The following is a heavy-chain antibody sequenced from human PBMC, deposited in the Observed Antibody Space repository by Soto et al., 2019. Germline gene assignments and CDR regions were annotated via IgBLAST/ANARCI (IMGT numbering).Heavy chain of an antibody. J-gene: IGHJ4*02. CDR1: GFTFTDFY. CDR3: ARGSGYFDY. CDR2: ISSSGDTM. V-gene: IGHV3-11*01. Sequence: GGSLRLSCAASGFTFTDFYMSWIRLAPGKGLEWISYISSSGDTMHYADSVKGRFSISRDNAKNSLYLQMNSLRADDTAVYYCARGSGYFDYGGQGTLVTVSS.